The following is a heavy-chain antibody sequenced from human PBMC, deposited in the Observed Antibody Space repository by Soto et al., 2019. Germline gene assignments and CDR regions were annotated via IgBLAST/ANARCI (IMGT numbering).Heavy chain of an antibody. CDR2: IKQDGSEK. J-gene: IGHJ2*01. CDR1: GFTFSSYW. CDR3: ARGFPPMRYWYFDL. D-gene: IGHD2-21*01. V-gene: IGHV3-7*01. Sequence: PGGSLRLSCAASGFTFSSYWMSWVRQAPGKGLEWVANIKQDGSEKYYVDSVKGRFTISRDNAKNSLYLQMNSLRAEDTAVYYCARGFPPMRYWYFDLWGRGTLVTVSS.